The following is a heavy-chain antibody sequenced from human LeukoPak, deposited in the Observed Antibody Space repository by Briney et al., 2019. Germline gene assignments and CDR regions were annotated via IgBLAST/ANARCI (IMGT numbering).Heavy chain of an antibody. J-gene: IGHJ4*02. V-gene: IGHV1-69*13. CDR1: GGTFSSYA. Sequence: GASVKVSCKASGGTFSSYAISWVRQAPGQGLEWMGGIIPIFGTANYAQKFQGRVTITADESTSTAYMELSSLRSEDTAVYYCARAGEMATIGSFFDYWGQGTLVTVSS. CDR2: IIPIFGTA. D-gene: IGHD5-24*01. CDR3: ARAGEMATIGSFFDY.